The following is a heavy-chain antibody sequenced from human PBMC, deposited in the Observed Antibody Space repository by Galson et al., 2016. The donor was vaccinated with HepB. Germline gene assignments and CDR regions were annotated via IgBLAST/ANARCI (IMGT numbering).Heavy chain of an antibody. D-gene: IGHD3-22*01. Sequence: CAISGDSVSSDSATWNWIRQSPSRGLEWLGRTYYRSKWPNDYALSVKSRISINADTSKNQISLQLNSVSPEDTAVYYCARVPLLFVDAVGYDAFDIWGQGTLVTVSS. CDR3: ARVPLLFVDAVGYDAFDI. CDR2: TYYRSKWPN. V-gene: IGHV6-1*01. J-gene: IGHJ3*02. CDR1: GDSVSSDSAT.